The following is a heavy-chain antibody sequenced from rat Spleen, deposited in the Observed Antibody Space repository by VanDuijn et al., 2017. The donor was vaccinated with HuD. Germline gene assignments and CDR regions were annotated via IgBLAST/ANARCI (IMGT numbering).Heavy chain of an antibody. CDR3: TRGLSMSSTNYYYALFAY. CDR1: GYSITSNY. J-gene: IGHJ3*01. CDR2: MSYSGST. Sequence: EVQLQESGPGLVKPSQSLSLTCSVTGYSITSNYWGWIRKFPGNKMEWMGYMSYSGSTSYNPSLKSRISITRDTSKNQFFLQLNSVTTEDTATYYCTRGLSMSSTNYYYALFAYWGQGTLVTVSS. V-gene: IGHV3-1*01. D-gene: IGHD1-6*01.